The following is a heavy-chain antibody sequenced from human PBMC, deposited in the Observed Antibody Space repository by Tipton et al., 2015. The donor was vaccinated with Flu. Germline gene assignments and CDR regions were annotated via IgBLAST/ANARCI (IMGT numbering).Heavy chain of an antibody. Sequence: GSLRLSCAASGFTFSSYSMNWVRQAPGKGLEWVSSISSSSSYIYYADSVKGRFTISRDNAKNSLYLQMNSLRAEDTAVYYCAAMVRGVMASPNYDYWGQGTLVTVSS. J-gene: IGHJ4*02. CDR3: AAMVRGVMASPNYDY. CDR2: ISSSSSYI. V-gene: IGHV3-21*01. D-gene: IGHD3-10*01. CDR1: GFTFSSYS.